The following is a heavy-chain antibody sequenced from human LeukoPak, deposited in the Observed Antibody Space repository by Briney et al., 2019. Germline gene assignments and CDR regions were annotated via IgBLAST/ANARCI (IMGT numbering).Heavy chain of an antibody. CDR1: GFTFDDYA. CDR3: AKDGVGYYDSSGPSGFDY. D-gene: IGHD3-22*01. Sequence: AGGSLRLSCAASGFTFDDYAMHWVRQAPGKGLEWVSGISWNSGSIGYADSVKGRFTISRDNAKNPLYLQMNSLRAEDTALYYCAKDGVGYYDSSGPSGFDYWGQGTLVTVSS. V-gene: IGHV3-9*01. J-gene: IGHJ4*02. CDR2: ISWNSGSI.